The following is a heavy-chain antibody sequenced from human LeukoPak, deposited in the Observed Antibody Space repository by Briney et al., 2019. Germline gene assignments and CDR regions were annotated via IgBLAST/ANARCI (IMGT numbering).Heavy chain of an antibody. Sequence: KPSETLSHTCTVSGGSISSYYWSWIRQPPGKGLEWIRYIYYSGSTNYNPSLKSRVTISVDTSKNQFSLKLSSVTAADTAVYYCAREERGSSGWYDYWGQGTLVTVSS. V-gene: IGHV4-59*01. CDR3: AREERGSSGWYDY. D-gene: IGHD6-19*01. J-gene: IGHJ4*02. CDR1: GGSISSYY. CDR2: IYYSGST.